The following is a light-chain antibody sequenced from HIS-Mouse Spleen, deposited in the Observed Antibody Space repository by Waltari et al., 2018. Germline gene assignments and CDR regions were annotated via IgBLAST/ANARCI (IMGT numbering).Light chain of an antibody. V-gene: IGLV2-14*01. CDR1: SSDVGGYNY. Sequence: QSALTQPASVSGSPGQSITISCTGTSSDVGGYNYDSWYQQHPGKAPKLMIYEVSHRPSGVSNRFSGSKSGNTASLTISGLQAEDEADYYCSSYTSSSTVFGGGTKLTVL. CDR2: EVS. J-gene: IGLJ2*01. CDR3: SSYTSSSTV.